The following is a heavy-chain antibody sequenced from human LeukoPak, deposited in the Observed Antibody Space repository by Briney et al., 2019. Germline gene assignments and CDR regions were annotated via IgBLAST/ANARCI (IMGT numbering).Heavy chain of an antibody. CDR3: ARDQLAYSGYDTLFDY. Sequence: GGSLRLSCAASGFTFSSYAMHWVRQAPGKWLEWVAVISYDGSNKYYADSVKGRFTISRDNSKNTLYLQLNSLRPEDTAVYYCARDQLAYSGYDTLFDYWGQGSLVTVSS. J-gene: IGHJ4*02. D-gene: IGHD5-12*01. V-gene: IGHV3-30-3*01. CDR2: ISYDGSNK. CDR1: GFTFSSYA.